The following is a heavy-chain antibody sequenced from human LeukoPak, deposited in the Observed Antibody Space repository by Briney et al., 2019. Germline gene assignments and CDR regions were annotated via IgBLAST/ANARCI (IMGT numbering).Heavy chain of an antibody. Sequence: ASVKVSCKTSGYTFKIYGLSWLRQVPGQGLEWMAWSSAYKGNTKYAQKFQDRVTMTLDTSTSTAYLELRSLRSDDTAVYYCARDPAPWGQGTLVTVSS. V-gene: IGHV1-18*01. J-gene: IGHJ5*02. CDR2: SSAYKGNT. CDR3: ARDPAP. CDR1: GYTFKIYG.